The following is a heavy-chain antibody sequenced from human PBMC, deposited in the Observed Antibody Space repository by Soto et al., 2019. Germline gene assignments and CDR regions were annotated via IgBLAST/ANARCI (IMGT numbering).Heavy chain of an antibody. CDR1: GWSFSVYY. J-gene: IGHJ5*02. V-gene: IGHV4-34*01. Sequence: PSETLSLTCAVYGWSFSVYYWRWIRQPPGKGLEWIGEINHGGSTNYNPSLKSRVTISVDTSKNQFSLKLSSVTAADTAVYYCARGGDIYYGDQQRRVSWFDPWGQGTLVAVSS. CDR3: ARGGDIYYGDQQRRVSWFDP. CDR2: INHGGST. D-gene: IGHD4-17*01.